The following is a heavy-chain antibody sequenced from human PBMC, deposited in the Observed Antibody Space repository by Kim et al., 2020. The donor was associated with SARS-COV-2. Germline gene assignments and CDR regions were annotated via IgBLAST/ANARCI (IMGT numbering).Heavy chain of an antibody. Sequence: SETLSLTCTVSGGSISSGGYYWSWIRQHPGKGLEWIGYIYYSGSTYYNPSLKSRVTISVDTSKNQFSLKLSSVTAADTAVYYFARDRVIQLWNYYGMDVWGQGTTVTVSS. D-gene: IGHD5-18*01. J-gene: IGHJ6*02. CDR3: ARDRVIQLWNYYGMDV. CDR2: IYYSGST. V-gene: IGHV4-31*03. CDR1: GGSISSGGYY.